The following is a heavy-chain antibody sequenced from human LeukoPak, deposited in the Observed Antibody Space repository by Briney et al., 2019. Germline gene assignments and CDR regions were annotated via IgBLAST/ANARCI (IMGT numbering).Heavy chain of an antibody. CDR3: ARDGIICGGDCYPYNWFDP. CDR2: ISSSSSYI. D-gene: IGHD2-21*01. V-gene: IGHV3-21*01. J-gene: IGHJ5*02. CDR1: GFTFSSYS. Sequence: PGGSLRLSCAASGFTFSSYSMNWVRQAPGKGLEWVSSISSSSSYICYGDSVKGRFTISRDNAKNSLSLQMNSLRAEDTAVYYCARDGIICGGDCYPYNWFDPWGQGTLVTVSS.